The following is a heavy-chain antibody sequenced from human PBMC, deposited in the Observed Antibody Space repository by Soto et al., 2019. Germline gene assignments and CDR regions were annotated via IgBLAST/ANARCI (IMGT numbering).Heavy chain of an antibody. CDR3: ARGGRPDI. V-gene: IGHV3-7*01. CDR2: IKQDGSDK. CDR1: GFTFNIYW. Sequence: GGSLILSCAASGFTFNIYWMSGVRQAPGKGLEWVANIKQDGSDKYYVDSVKGRFTISRDNTKNLLYLQMNSLRVDDTAVYYCARGGRPDIWGQGTMVTVSS. J-gene: IGHJ3*02. D-gene: IGHD3-10*01.